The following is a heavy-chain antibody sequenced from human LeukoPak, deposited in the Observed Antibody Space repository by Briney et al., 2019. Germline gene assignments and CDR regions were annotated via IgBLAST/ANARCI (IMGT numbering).Heavy chain of an antibody. J-gene: IGHJ6*02. V-gene: IGHV1-2*06. CDR2: INPNSGDT. CDR1: GYTFTDYY. CDR3: ARDDSNYLLLYYYYGMDV. D-gene: IGHD4-11*01. Sequence: ASVKVSCKASGYTFTDYYVHWVRQAPGQGLEWMGRINPNSGDTNYAQKFQGRVTMTRDTSISTAYMELSRLRSDDTAVYYCARDDSNYLLLYYYYGMDVWGQRTTVTVSS.